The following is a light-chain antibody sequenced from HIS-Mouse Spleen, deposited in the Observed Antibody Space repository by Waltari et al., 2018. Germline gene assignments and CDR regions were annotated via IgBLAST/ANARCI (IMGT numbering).Light chain of an antibody. CDR2: DVS. CDR3: SSYTSSSFNVV. J-gene: IGLJ2*01. Sequence: QSALTQPASVSGSPGQSLTISCPGTSRDVGGYNYVSWYQQHPGKAPKLMIYDVSNRPSVVSNRFSGSKSGNTASRTISGLQAEDEADYYCSSYTSSSFNVVFGGGTKLTVL. V-gene: IGLV2-14*03. CDR1: SRDVGGYNY.